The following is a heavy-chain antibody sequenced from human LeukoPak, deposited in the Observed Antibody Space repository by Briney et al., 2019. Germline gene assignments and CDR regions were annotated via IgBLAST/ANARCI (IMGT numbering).Heavy chain of an antibody. CDR1: GGSISSYY. D-gene: IGHD6-13*01. CDR3: ASLAAAAVAEYFQH. Sequence: SETLSLTCTVSGGSISSYYWSWIRQPPGKGLEWIGYIYYSGSTNYNPSLKSRVTISVDTSKNQFSLKLSSVTAADTAVYYCASLAAAAVAEYFQHWGQGTLVTVSS. CDR2: IYYSGST. V-gene: IGHV4-59*01. J-gene: IGHJ1*01.